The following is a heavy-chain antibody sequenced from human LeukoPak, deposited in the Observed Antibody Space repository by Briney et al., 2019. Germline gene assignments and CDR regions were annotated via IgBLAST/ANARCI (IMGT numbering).Heavy chain of an antibody. CDR1: GGSISSGGYY. V-gene: IGHV4-31*03. CDR2: IYYSGST. D-gene: IGHD3-22*01. Sequence: SETLSLTCTVSGGSISSGGYYWSWIRQHPGKGLEWIGYIYYSGSTYYNPSLRSRVIISVDTSKNQFSLKLSSVTAADTAVYYCARAALDSSDCYYFDYWGQGTLVSVSS. CDR3: ARAALDSSDCYYFDY. J-gene: IGHJ4*02.